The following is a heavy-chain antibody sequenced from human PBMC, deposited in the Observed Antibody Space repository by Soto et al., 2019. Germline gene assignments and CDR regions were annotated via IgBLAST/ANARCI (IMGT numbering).Heavy chain of an antibody. J-gene: IGHJ6*02. CDR2: IYYSGST. Sequence: SENLSLTCTVSGGSTSSVGYHWSWIRQHPGKGLEWIGYIYYSGSTYYNPSLKSRVTISVDTSKNQFSLKLSSVTAADTAVYYCAASCVGCGGFNYYGMDVWGQGTTVT. CDR1: GGSTSSVGYH. D-gene: IGHD2-21*01. CDR3: AASCVGCGGFNYYGMDV. V-gene: IGHV4-31*03.